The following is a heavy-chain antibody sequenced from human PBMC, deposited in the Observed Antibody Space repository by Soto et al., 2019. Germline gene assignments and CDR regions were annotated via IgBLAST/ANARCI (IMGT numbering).Heavy chain of an antibody. D-gene: IGHD6-13*01. CDR1: GASISSNY. CDR2: FSYSGST. Sequence: QVQLQESGPGLVKPSETLSLTCTVSGASISSNYWSWIRQPPGKGLECIGYFSYSGSTNYNPSIKSRVIISVDTSRNQFSLKLTSVTATDTAMYYCARHSPLAAGGAFEFWGQGMMVTVSS. CDR3: ARHSPLAAGGAFEF. V-gene: IGHV4-59*08. J-gene: IGHJ3*01.